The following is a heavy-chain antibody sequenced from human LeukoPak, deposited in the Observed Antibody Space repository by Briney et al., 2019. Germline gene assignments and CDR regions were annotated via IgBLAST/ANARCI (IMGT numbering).Heavy chain of an antibody. D-gene: IGHD1-1*01. CDR2: IYYSGST. CDR3: ARDPRGGTSRDNWFDP. V-gene: IGHV4-59*01. CDR1: GGSISSYY. J-gene: IGHJ5*02. Sequence: SETLSLTCTVSGGSISSYYWSWIRQPPGKGLECIWYIYYSGSTNYNPSLKSRVTISVDTSKNQFSLKLNSVTAADTAASYCARDPRGGTSRDNWFDPWGQGTLVTVSS.